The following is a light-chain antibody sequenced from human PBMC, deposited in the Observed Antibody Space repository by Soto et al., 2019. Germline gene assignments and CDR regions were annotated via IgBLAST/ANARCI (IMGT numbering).Light chain of an antibody. J-gene: IGKJ1*01. CDR3: LQYNDWPRT. CDR2: GAS. V-gene: IGKV3-15*01. Sequence: EIVMTQSPATLSVSPGERAALSCRASQSVSSNLAWYQQKPGQAPRLLIYGASTRPTGVPARFRGSGSGTEFTLTISSLQSVHFAVYYCLQYNDWPRTFGQETKVEI. CDR1: QSVSSN.